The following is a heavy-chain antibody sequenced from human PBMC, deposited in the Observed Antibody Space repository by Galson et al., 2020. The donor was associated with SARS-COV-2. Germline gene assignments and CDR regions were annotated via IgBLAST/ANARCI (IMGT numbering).Heavy chain of an antibody. CDR1: GFTFSTYA. CDR3: ANRYNSNWYIDN. J-gene: IGHJ4*02. CDR2: INVGGSTT. Sequence: GGSLRLSCAASGFTFSTYAMTWVRQAPGKGLEWVSSINVGGSTTHYADSVKGRFSISRDDSKNTLYLQMNSLRAEDTAVYYCANRYNSNWYIDNWGQGSLVSVSS. D-gene: IGHD1-20*01. V-gene: IGHV3-23*01.